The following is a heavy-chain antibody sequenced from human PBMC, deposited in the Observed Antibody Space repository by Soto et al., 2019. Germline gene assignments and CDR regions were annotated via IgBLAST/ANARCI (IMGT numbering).Heavy chain of an antibody. CDR1: GFTFNNYA. V-gene: IGHV3-23*01. J-gene: IGHJ4*02. D-gene: IGHD3-10*01. Sequence: EVQLLESGGGLLQPGGSLRLSCAASGFTFNNYAMTWVRQAPGKGLEWVSAISGGGDTTSYADSVKGRFTVSRDGSKNTLYLQMSSLRAEDTALYYCAKGRGGSGSLTPRVDFWGQGTLVTVSS. CDR2: ISGGGDTT. CDR3: AKGRGGSGSLTPRVDF.